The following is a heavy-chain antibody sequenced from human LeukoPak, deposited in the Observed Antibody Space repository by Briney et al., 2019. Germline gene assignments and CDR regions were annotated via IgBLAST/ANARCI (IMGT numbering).Heavy chain of an antibody. J-gene: IGHJ4*02. V-gene: IGHV3-23*01. Sequence: GGSLRLSCAASGFNFNNYAMSWVRQAPGRGLEWVSAISGSGDATYYADSVKGRFTISRDNSKNTLYLQVNSLRAEDTAVYYCTNCARAGGYCYYDYWGQGTLVTVSS. D-gene: IGHD2-21*02. CDR1: GFNFNNYA. CDR2: ISGSGDAT. CDR3: TNCARAGGYCYYDY.